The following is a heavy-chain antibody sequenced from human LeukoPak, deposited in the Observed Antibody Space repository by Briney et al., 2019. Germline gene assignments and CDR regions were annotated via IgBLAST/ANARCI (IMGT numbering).Heavy chain of an antibody. J-gene: IGHJ4*02. CDR3: ARASRGYYYDSSGYPLYYFDY. D-gene: IGHD3-22*01. CDR2: IYTSGST. V-gene: IGHV4-59*10. Sequence: PSETLSLTCAVYGGSFSGYYWSWIRQPAGKGLEWIGRIYTSGSTNYNPSLKSRVTMSVDTSKNQFSLKLSSVTAADTAVYYCARASRGYYYDSSGYPLYYFDYWGQGTLVTVSS. CDR1: GGSFSGYY.